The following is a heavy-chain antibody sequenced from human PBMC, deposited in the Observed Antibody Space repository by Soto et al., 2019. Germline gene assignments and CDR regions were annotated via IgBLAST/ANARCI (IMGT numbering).Heavy chain of an antibody. CDR1: GGSFSRYC. CDR3: APVLAMIVLIQDVFEL. V-gene: IGHV4-34*01. D-gene: IGHD3-22*01. Sequence: PSETLSLTCAVYGGSFSRYCWGWIRQPPAKGQAWSGESNHSGSTTYNPSLKSRVPISVDTSKNQFSLKLSSVTAADTAVYCCAPVLAMIVLIQDVFELWGQGILVTVSS. J-gene: IGHJ3*01. CDR2: SNHSGST.